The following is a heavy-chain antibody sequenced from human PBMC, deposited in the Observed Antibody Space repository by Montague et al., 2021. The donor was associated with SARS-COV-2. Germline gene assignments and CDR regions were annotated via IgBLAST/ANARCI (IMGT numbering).Heavy chain of an antibody. V-gene: IGHV6-1*01. J-gene: IGHJ4*02. CDR3: ARVWTTEWYEGYFDN. CDR1: GDSVSSNNAA. D-gene: IGHD3-3*01. CDR2: TYYRSRWYR. Sequence: CAIPGDSVSSNNAAWNWIRQSPSRGFEWLGRTYYRSRWYREYAVSVKSRITIDPDTSKNQFSLQLNSVTPEDTAVYYCARVWTTEWYEGYFDNWGQGTLVTVSS.